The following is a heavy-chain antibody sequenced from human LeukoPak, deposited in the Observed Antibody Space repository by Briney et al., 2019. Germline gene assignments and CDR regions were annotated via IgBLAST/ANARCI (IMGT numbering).Heavy chain of an antibody. CDR1: GFTFSSYA. Sequence: PGGSLRLSCGASGFTFSSYAMSWVRQAPGKGLEWVSAISGSGGSTYYADSVKGRFTISRDNSKNTLYLQMNSLRAEDTAVYYCAKGRGKAVAGTSFSYWGQGTLVTVSS. CDR3: AKGRGKAVAGTSFSY. V-gene: IGHV3-23*01. D-gene: IGHD6-19*01. J-gene: IGHJ4*02. CDR2: ISGSGGST.